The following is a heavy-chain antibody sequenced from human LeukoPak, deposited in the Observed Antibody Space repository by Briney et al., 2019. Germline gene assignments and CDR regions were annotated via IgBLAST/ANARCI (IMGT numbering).Heavy chain of an antibody. J-gene: IGHJ4*02. CDR3: ARAVQLGGTEELDY. V-gene: IGHV1-46*03. CDR1: GYTFTSYY. Sequence: ASVKVSCKASGYTFTSYYIHWVRQAPGQGLEWVGVINTSGGSTTYAQKFQGRVTMTRDTSTSTVYMELSGLTSEDTAVYYCARAVQLGGTEELDYWGQGTLVTVSS. D-gene: IGHD3-16*01. CDR2: INTSGGST.